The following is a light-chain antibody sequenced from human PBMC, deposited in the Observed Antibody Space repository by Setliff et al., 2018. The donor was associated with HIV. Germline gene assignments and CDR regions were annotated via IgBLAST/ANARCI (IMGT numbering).Light chain of an antibody. CDR2: DTS. CDR1: TGAVTSGHY. CDR3: FLSYSGARRV. J-gene: IGLJ3*02. V-gene: IGLV7-46*01. Sequence: QAVVTQEPSLTVSPGGTVTLTCGSSTGAVTSGHYPYWFQQKPGQAPRTLIYDTSNKHSWTPARFSGSLLGGKAALTFSGAQPEDEAAYYCFLSYSGARRVFGGGT.